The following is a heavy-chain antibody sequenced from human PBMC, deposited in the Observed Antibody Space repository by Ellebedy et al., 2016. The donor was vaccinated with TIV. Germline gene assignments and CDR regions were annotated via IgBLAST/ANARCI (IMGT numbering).Heavy chain of an antibody. D-gene: IGHD6-6*01. J-gene: IGHJ4*02. CDR3: AKDESSISDF. CDR1: GFTFSLYW. Sequence: GESLKISCEASGFTFSLYWMTWVRQAPGKGLEWVSTISVSGVNTYYVDSVKGRFTISRDSSKNILYLQMNNLRAEDTAVYYCAKDESSISDFWGQGTLVTVSS. CDR2: ISVSGVNT. V-gene: IGHV3-23*01.